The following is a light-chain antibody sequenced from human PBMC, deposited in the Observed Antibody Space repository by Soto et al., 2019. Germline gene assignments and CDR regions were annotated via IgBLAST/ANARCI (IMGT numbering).Light chain of an antibody. CDR2: GAS. V-gene: IGKV1-9*01. CDR1: QAISSH. CDR3: QQLNSYPLT. Sequence: VGGRVTITCRASQAISSHLAWYQQKPGKAPNLLIYGASTLQSGVPSRFSGSGSGTQFTLTISSLQPEDFATYYCQQLNSYPLTFGPGTKVDIK. J-gene: IGKJ3*01.